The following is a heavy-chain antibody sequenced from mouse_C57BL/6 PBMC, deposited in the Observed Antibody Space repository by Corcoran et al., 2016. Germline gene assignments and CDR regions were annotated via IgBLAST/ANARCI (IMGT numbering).Heavy chain of an antibody. CDR2: IYPGSGNT. V-gene: IGHV1-66*01. D-gene: IGHD3-3*01. CDR3: AKSGTRAWFAY. Sequence: QVQLQQSGPALVKPGASVKISCKASGYSFTSYYIHWVKQRPGQGLEWIGWIYPGSGNTKYNEKFKGKATLTADTSSSTAYMQLSSLTSEDSAVYYCAKSGTRAWFAYWGQGTLVTVSA. J-gene: IGHJ3*01. CDR1: GYSFTSYY.